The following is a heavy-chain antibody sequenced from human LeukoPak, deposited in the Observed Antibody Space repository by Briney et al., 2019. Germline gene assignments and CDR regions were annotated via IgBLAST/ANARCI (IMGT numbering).Heavy chain of an antibody. CDR1: GVTFYDSV. CDR3: AKDEWSRYSADY. CDR2: INWNGGST. V-gene: IGHV3-23*01. Sequence: PRGGLRVSCAAPGVTFYDSVMSSVRDAPGEGLWWGSGINWNGGSTYYAESVKGGFSISRENSKKTLYLQMRSLRAEDTAVYCGAKDEWSRYSADYWGQGTLVTVSS. J-gene: IGHJ4*02. D-gene: IGHD3-3*01.